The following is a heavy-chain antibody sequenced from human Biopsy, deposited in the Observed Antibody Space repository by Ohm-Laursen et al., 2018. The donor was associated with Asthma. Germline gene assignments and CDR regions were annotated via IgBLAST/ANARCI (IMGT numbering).Heavy chain of an antibody. Sequence: SLRLSCSASGFMFRSFGMHWVRQAPGKGLEWVAVISYDGNHKFYEDSVKGRFTISRDNSKNTLYLQMNSLRVEDTAVYYCARGLDYSGRSGFDYWGQGTLVTVSS. J-gene: IGHJ4*02. CDR3: ARGLDYSGRSGFDY. CDR1: GFMFRSFG. V-gene: IGHV3-30*03. CDR2: ISYDGNHK. D-gene: IGHD3-10*01.